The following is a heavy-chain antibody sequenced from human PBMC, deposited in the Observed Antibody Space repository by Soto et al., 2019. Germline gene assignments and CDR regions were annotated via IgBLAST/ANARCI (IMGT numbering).Heavy chain of an antibody. CDR3: ARVARGYSNYLYYYYYGMDV. Sequence: GGSLRLSCAASGFTFSSYAMHWVRQAPGKGLEWVAVISYDGSNKYYADSVKGRFTISRDNSKNTLYLQMNSLRAEDTAVYYCARVARGYSNYLYYYYYGMDVWGQGTTVTVSS. J-gene: IGHJ6*02. CDR2: ISYDGSNK. V-gene: IGHV3-30*04. D-gene: IGHD4-4*01. CDR1: GFTFSSYA.